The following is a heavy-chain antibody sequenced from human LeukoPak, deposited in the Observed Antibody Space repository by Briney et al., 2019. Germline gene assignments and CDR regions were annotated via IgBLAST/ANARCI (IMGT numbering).Heavy chain of an antibody. J-gene: IGHJ6*03. V-gene: IGHV1-18*01. CDR1: GYTFISYG. Sequence: ASVKVSCKASGYTFISYGITWVRQAPGQGLEWMGWISPYTTKTNYAQSLQGRVTMATDTSTSTAYMELRSLRSDDTAVYYCAREGGVGPTAPPDYYSYQMDVWGKGTTVTVSS. D-gene: IGHD1-26*01. CDR2: ISPYTTKT. CDR3: AREGGVGPTAPPDYYSYQMDV.